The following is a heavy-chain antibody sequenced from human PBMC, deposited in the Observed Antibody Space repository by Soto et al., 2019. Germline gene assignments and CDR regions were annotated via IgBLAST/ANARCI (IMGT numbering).Heavy chain of an antibody. Sequence: GGSLRLSCTASGFTFGDYAMSWFRQAPGKGLEWVGFIRSKAYGGTTEYAASVKGRFTISRDDSKSIAYLQMNSLKTEDTAVYYCTRKPYYYYDSSGYAFDIWGQGTMVTVSS. V-gene: IGHV3-49*03. D-gene: IGHD3-22*01. J-gene: IGHJ3*02. CDR3: TRKPYYYYDSSGYAFDI. CDR1: GFTFGDYA. CDR2: IRSKAYGGTT.